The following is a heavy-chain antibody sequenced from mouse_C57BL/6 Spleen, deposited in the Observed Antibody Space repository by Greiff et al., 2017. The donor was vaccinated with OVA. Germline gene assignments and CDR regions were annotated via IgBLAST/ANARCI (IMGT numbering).Heavy chain of an antibody. V-gene: IGHV5-6*02. Sequence: DVKLVESGGDLVKPGGSLKLSCAASGFTFSSYGMSWVRQTPDKRLEWVATISSGGSYTYYPDSVKGRFTISRDNAMNTLYLQMSSLTSEDTAMYYCARHYYGGSYYFDYWGQGTTLTVSS. CDR3: ARHYYGGSYYFDY. D-gene: IGHD1-1*01. CDR1: GFTFSSYG. J-gene: IGHJ2*01. CDR2: ISSGGSYT.